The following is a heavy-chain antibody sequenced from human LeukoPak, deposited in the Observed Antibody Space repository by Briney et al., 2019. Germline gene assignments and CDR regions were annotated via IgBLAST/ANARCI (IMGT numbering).Heavy chain of an antibody. J-gene: IGHJ5*02. D-gene: IGHD3-10*01. CDR3: ARGSLITMVGGVDWFDP. Sequence: PGGSLRLSCEASGFSFSSYAMSWVRQAPGKGLEWVSGISGSGDRTYHADSVKGRFTISRDNAKNSLYLQMNSLRAEDTAVYYCARGSLITMVGGVDWFDPWGQGTLVTVSS. V-gene: IGHV3-23*01. CDR1: GFSFSSYA. CDR2: ISGSGDRT.